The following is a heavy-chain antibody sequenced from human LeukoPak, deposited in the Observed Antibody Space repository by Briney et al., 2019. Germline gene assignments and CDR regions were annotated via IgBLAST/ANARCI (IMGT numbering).Heavy chain of an antibody. V-gene: IGHV1-69*06. D-gene: IGHD2-15*01. CDR1: GDTFSNYA. J-gene: IGHJ5*02. Sequence: ASVKVSCKAYGDTFSNYAISWVRQAPGQGLEWMGGIIPIFGTANYAQKFQGRVTMTEDTSTDTAYMELSSLRSEDTAVYYCATGTGYCSGGSCLGWFDPWGQGTLVTVSS. CDR3: ATGTGYCSGGSCLGWFDP. CDR2: IIPIFGTA.